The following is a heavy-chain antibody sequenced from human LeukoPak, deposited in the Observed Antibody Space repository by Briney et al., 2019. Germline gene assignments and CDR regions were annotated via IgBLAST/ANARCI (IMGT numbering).Heavy chain of an antibody. Sequence: PGESLKISCQVSGYIFSTYWIGWVLQMPGKGLEWMGVTYPGDADTRYSPSFQGQVTISADESISTTYLQWSSLKASDTAMYYCARRGSGSYEIWAFDIWGQGTMVTVAS. D-gene: IGHD1-26*01. V-gene: IGHV5-51*01. CDR2: TYPGDADT. J-gene: IGHJ3*02. CDR3: ARRGSGSYEIWAFDI. CDR1: GYIFSTYW.